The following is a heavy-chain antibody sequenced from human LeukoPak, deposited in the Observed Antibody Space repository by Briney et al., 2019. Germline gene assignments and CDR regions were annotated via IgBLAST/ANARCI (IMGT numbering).Heavy chain of an antibody. J-gene: IGHJ4*02. CDR3: ARDPAIVVVPAAASFDY. CDR1: GYTFTGYY. CDR2: INPSGGST. V-gene: IGHV1-46*01. D-gene: IGHD2-2*01. Sequence: ASVKVSCKASGYTFTGYYMHWVRQAPGQGLEWMGIINPSGGSTSYAQKFQGRVTMTRDTSTSTVYMELSSLRSEDTAVYYCARDPAIVVVPAAASFDYWGQGTLVTVSS.